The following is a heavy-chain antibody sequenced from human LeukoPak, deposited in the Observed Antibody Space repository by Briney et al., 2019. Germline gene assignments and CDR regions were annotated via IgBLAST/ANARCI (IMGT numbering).Heavy chain of an antibody. CDR2: IYYSGST. CDR1: GFTVSSNY. CDR3: ARDNWNSSGGMDV. D-gene: IGHD1-7*01. Sequence: LRLSCAASGFTVSSNYMSWIRQHPGKGLEWIGYIYYSGSTYYNPSLKSRVTISVDTSKNQFSLKLSSVTAADTAVYYCARDNWNSSGGMDVWGQGTTVTVSS. V-gene: IGHV4-31*02. J-gene: IGHJ6*02.